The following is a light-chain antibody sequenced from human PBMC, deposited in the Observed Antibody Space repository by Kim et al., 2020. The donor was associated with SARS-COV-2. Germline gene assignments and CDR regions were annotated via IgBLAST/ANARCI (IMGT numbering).Light chain of an antibody. CDR2: DAS. V-gene: IGLV2-14*03. J-gene: IGLJ2*01. CDR3: SSYTTSSTLDVV. Sequence: TTISSPATRSDVGGYNSVSCYQEHPGTAPKLMIYDASDRPSGVSNRFSGSKSVNTASLTISGLQAEDEADYYCSSYTTSSTLDVVFGGGTQLTVL. CDR1: RSDVGGYNS.